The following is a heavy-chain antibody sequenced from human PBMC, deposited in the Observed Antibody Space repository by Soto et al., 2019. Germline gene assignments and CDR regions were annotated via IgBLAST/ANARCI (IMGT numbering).Heavy chain of an antibody. CDR2: TSGGGGTT. V-gene: IGHV3-23*01. D-gene: IGHD2-2*01. CDR3: AKRYHTTTSCFDY. J-gene: IGHJ4*02. CDR1: GFTFNSYA. Sequence: EVQLLESGGGLVQPGGSLRLSCAASGFTFNSYAMSWVRQAPGKGLEWVSITSGGGGTTYYADSVKGRFAIPRDNSKNTLYLEMNSLRAEDTAVYFCAKRYHTTTSCFDYWGQGILVTVSS.